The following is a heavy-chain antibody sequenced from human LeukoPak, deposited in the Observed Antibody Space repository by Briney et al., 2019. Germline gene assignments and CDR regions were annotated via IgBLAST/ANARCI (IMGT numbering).Heavy chain of an antibody. CDR2: ISGSGGST. Sequence: PGGSLRLSCAASGFTFSSYAMSWVRQAPGKGLEWVSAISGSGGSTYYADSVKGRFTISRDNSKNTLYLQMNSLRAEDTAVYYCAKDHYYDSSGYYGSPYYFDYWGQGTLVTVSS. CDR1: GFTFSSYA. CDR3: AKDHYYDSSGYYGSPYYFDY. V-gene: IGHV3-23*01. D-gene: IGHD3-22*01. J-gene: IGHJ4*02.